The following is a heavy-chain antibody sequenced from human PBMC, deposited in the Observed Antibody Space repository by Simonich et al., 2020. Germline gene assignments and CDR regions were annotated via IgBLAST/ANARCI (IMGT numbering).Heavy chain of an antibody. J-gene: IGHJ3*02. V-gene: IGHV3-21*01. CDR3: ARGIVGASGAFDI. D-gene: IGHD1-26*01. Sequence: EVQLVESGGGLVKPGGSLRLSCAASGFTFSSYSMNWVRQAPCKGLRWVYHISISSIYRYYADSVKGRFTISRDNAKNSLYLQMNSLRAEDTAVYYCARGIVGASGAFDIWGQGTMVTVSS. CDR2: ISISSIYR. CDR1: GFTFSSYS.